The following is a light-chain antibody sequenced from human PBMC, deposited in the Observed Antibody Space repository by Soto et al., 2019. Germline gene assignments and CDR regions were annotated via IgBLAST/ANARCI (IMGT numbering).Light chain of an antibody. Sequence: EFVLTQSPGTLSLSPGERATLSCRASQTVRNNYVAWYQQKPGQAPRLLIYDAATRATGIPDRFSGSGSGTDFSLTISRLEPEDLAVYFCQQYGSSPLTFGGGTKVDIK. CDR2: DAA. V-gene: IGKV3-20*01. CDR3: QQYGSSPLT. J-gene: IGKJ4*01. CDR1: QTVRNNY.